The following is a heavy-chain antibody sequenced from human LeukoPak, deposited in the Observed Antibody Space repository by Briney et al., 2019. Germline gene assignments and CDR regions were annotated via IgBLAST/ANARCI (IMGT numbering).Heavy chain of an antibody. CDR2: INHSGST. J-gene: IGHJ6*03. V-gene: IGHV4-34*01. CDR3: ARRSAAGYYYYMDV. Sequence: PSETLSLTCAVYGGSFSGYYWSWIRQPPGKGLEWIGEINHSGSTNYNPSLKSRVTISVDTSKNQFSLKLSSVTAADAAAYYCARRSAAGYYYYMDVWGKGTTVTVSS. D-gene: IGHD6-13*01. CDR1: GGSFSGYY.